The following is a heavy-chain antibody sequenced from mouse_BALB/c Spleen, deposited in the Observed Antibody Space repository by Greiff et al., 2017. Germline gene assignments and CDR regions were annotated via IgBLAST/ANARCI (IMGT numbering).Heavy chain of an antibody. D-gene: IGHD3-1*01. J-gene: IGHJ3*01. CDR1: GFSLTSYG. V-gene: IGHV2-9*02. CDR3: ARAGYSFAY. Sequence: VMLVESGPGLVAPSQSLSITCTVSGFSLTSYGVHWVRQPPGKGLEWLGVIWAGGSTNYNSALMSRLSISKDNSKSQVFLKMNSLQTDDTAMYYCARAGYSFAYWGQGTLVTVSA. CDR2: IWAGGST.